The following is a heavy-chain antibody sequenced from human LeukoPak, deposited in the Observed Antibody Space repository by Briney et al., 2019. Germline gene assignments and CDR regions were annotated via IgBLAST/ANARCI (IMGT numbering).Heavy chain of an antibody. CDR1: GYTLTELS. CDR2: INLNGGGT. CDR3: ATRCTNGVCYKAYYMDV. D-gene: IGHD2-8*01. Sequence: GASVKVSCKVSGYTLTELSMHWVRQAPGQGLEWLGWINLNGGGTLSAQKFQGRVTMTRDASISTAYMELSGLRSDDTAVYYCATRCTNGVCYKAYYMDVWGKGTTVTVSS. V-gene: IGHV1-2*02. J-gene: IGHJ6*03.